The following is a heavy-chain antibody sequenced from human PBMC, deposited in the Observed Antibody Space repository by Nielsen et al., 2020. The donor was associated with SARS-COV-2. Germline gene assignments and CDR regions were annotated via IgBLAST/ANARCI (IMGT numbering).Heavy chain of an antibody. Sequence: GGSLRLSCSASGFTFTAYPMQWVRQAPGRGLEYVSVINNDGTITYYVDSVKGRFTISRDNSKNTLYLQMSGLRSDDTAVYYCVKPSGFNVGSLPTANRDFVWGQVLMVTVS. J-gene: IGHJ3*01. CDR2: INNDGTIT. CDR1: GFTFTAYP. V-gene: IGHV3-64D*08. D-gene: IGHD5-12*01. CDR3: VKPSGFNVGSLPTANRDFV.